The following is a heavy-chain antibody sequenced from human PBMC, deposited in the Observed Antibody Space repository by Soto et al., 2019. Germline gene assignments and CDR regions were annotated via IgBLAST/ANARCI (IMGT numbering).Heavy chain of an antibody. Sequence: QGQLVQSGGEVKKPGASVKVSCKTSGYTFSRYGISWVRQAPGQGLEWMGGISGYNGDTNYARKCQGRVTMTIDTSTTTAYMELRSLTSDETAVYYCAKNGQPPYYYYGLDVWGQGTTGTVSS. J-gene: IGHJ6*02. CDR3: AKNGQPPYYYYGLDV. V-gene: IGHV1-18*01. CDR1: GYTFSRYG. D-gene: IGHD2-8*01. CDR2: ISGYNGDT.